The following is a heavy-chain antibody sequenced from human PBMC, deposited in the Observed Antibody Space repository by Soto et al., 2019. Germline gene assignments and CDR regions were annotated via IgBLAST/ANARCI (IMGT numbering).Heavy chain of an antibody. D-gene: IGHD1-26*01. Sequence: QVQLVQSGAEVKKPGASVKVSCKTSGYTFTSYAVTWVRQAPGQGLEWMGWISAYNGNTNYAQKLQGRVTMTTDTSTTTAYMELMSLRSDDTAVYYCARDRGATASRELDYWGQGTLVTVSS. CDR2: ISAYNGNT. CDR1: GYTFTSYA. V-gene: IGHV1-18*01. J-gene: IGHJ4*02. CDR3: ARDRGATASRELDY.